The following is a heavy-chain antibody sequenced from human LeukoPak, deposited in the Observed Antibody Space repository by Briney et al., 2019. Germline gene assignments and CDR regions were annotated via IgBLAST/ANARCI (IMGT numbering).Heavy chain of an antibody. V-gene: IGHV3-23*01. Sequence: PGGSLRLSFAAYGFTFRSYARSWVRQAPGKGLEWVSAIGGSGGGTYYADSVKGWFTMSRDNSENTLYLQMNNLGAEDTAIYYCAKDRFPSDGNWGFDYYGKGTLVTVSS. CDR2: IGGSGGGT. CDR1: GFTFRSYA. J-gene: IGHJ4*02. CDR3: AKDRFPSDGNWGFDY. D-gene: IGHD7-27*01.